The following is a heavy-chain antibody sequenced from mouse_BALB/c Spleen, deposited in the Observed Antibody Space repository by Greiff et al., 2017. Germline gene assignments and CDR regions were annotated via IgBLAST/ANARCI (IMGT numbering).Heavy chain of an antibody. CDR2: ISSGGST. V-gene: IGHV5-6-5*01. D-gene: IGHD1-1*01. CDR3: ARVITTVVAPTFDV. J-gene: IGHJ1*01. Sequence: VQLKQSGGGLVKPGGSLKLSCAASGFTFSSYAMSWVRQTPEKRLEWVASISSGGSTYYPDSVKGRFTISRDNARNILYLQMSSLRSEDTAMYYCARVITTVVAPTFDVWGAGTTVTVSS. CDR1: GFTFSSYA.